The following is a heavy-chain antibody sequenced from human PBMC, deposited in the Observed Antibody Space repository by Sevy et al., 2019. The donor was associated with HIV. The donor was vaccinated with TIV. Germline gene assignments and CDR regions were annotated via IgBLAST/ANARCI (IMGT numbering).Heavy chain of an antibody. V-gene: IGHV3-23*01. CDR3: AKALNPALESIIEVVLRTLKGFDV. Sequence: GGSLRLSCAASGFTFNTHAMTWVRQAPGKGLEWVSVISGPGLSTYYADSVKGRFTISRDNSKNTLYLQMNSLRADDTATYYFAKALNPALESIIEVVLRTLKGFDVWGQGTMVTVSS. J-gene: IGHJ3*01. D-gene: IGHD3-22*01. CDR2: ISGPGLST. CDR1: GFTFNTHA.